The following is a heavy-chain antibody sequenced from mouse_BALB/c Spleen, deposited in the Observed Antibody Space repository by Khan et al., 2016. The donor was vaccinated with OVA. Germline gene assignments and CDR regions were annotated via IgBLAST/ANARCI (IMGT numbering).Heavy chain of an antibody. CDR3: YRGGGGYRFAY. V-gene: IGHV1S137*01. J-gene: IGHJ3*01. Sequence: VQLQESGAELVRPGVSVKISCKGSGYRFTDFPMHWVKQSHAKSLEWIGVISTYYGDASYNQKFKGKATMTVDKSSSTAYMELARLTSEDSAIYYCYRGGGGYRFAYWGQGTLVTVSA. CDR1: GYRFTDFP. CDR2: ISTYYGDA. D-gene: IGHD1-3*01.